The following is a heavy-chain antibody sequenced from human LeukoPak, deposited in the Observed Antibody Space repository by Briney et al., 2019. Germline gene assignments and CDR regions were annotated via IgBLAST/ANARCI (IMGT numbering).Heavy chain of an antibody. J-gene: IGHJ4*02. D-gene: IGHD2/OR15-2a*01. CDR3: AKGHTGYFFTIDY. Sequence: GGSPRLSCAASGFTFSSYAMSWVRQAPGKGLEWVSAISGSGGSTYYADSVKGRFTISRDNSKNTVYLQMNTLRAEDTAMYYCAKGHTGYFFTIDYWGQGTLVTVSS. CDR1: GFTFSSYA. CDR2: ISGSGGST. V-gene: IGHV3-23*01.